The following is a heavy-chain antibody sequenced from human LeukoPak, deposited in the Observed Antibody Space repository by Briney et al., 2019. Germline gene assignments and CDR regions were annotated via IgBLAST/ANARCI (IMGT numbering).Heavy chain of an antibody. V-gene: IGHV3-9*01. Sequence: GGSLRLSCAASGFTFDDYAMHWVRQAPGKGLEWFSGISWNSGSIGYADSVKGRFTISRDNAKNSLYLQMNSLRAEDTALYYCAKAPSPWLAAAAFDIWGQGTMVTVSS. J-gene: IGHJ3*02. CDR2: ISWNSGSI. D-gene: IGHD6-19*01. CDR3: AKAPSPWLAAAAFDI. CDR1: GFTFDDYA.